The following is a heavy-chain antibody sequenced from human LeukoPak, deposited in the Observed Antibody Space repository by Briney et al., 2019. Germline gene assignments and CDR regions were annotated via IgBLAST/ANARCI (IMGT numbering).Heavy chain of an antibody. D-gene: IGHD6-13*01. CDR1: GLTFSSYS. J-gene: IGHJ4*02. CDR3: AKDAAGPEY. CDR2: ISASGGET. V-gene: IGHV3-23*01. Sequence: GGSLRLSCVVSGLTFSSYSMTWVRQAPGKGLEWVSGISASGGETWYLDSVKGRFTISRDNSKNTLFLQMNSLRVEDTAIYYCAKDAAGPEYWGQGTLVTVSS.